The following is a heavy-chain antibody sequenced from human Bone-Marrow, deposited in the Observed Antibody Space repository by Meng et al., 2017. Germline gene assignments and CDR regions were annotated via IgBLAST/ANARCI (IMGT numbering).Heavy chain of an antibody. CDR2: INAGNGNT. CDR3: ARGLRGYSYGYAGDY. J-gene: IGHJ4*02. V-gene: IGHV1-3*01. D-gene: IGHD5-18*01. Sequence: ASVKVSCKASGYTFTSYAMHWVRQAPGQRLEWMGWINAGNGNTKYSQKFQGRVTITRDTSASTAYMELSSLRSEDTAVYYCARGLRGYSYGYAGDYWGQGTLVTVSS. CDR1: GYTFTSYA.